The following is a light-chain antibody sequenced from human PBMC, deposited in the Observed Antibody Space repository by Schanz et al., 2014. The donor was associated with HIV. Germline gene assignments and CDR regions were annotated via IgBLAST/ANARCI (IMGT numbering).Light chain of an antibody. CDR2: YDS. J-gene: IGLJ1*01. V-gene: IGLV3-21*04. Sequence: SYELTQPPSVSVAPGKTARITWGGNNIGGESVHWYQQKPGQAPVVVIYYDSDRPSGIPERFSGSNSGNTATLTISRVEAGDEADYYCQVWDSSSDHPYVFGTGTKLTVL. CDR1: NIGGES. CDR3: QVWDSSSDHPYV.